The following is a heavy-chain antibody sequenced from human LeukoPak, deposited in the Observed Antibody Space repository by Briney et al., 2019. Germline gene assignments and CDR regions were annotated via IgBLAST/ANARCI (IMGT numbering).Heavy chain of an antibody. D-gene: IGHD6-25*01. CDR2: ISGSGGST. CDR1: GFTFSSYS. Sequence: GGSLRLSCAASGFTFSSYSMSWVRQAPGKGLEWVSAISGSGGSTYYADSVKGRFTISRDNSKNTLYLQMNSLRAEDTAVYYCTTIAAAGVDYWGQGTLVTVSS. V-gene: IGHV3-23*01. J-gene: IGHJ4*02. CDR3: TTIAAAGVDY.